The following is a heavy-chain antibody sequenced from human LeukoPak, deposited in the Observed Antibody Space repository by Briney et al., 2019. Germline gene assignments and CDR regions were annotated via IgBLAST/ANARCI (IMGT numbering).Heavy chain of an antibody. D-gene: IGHD1-20*01. J-gene: IGHJ4*02. Sequence: PGGSLRLSCGACGFPFRSFRMHGLREVRGKALVGVSRINSDGNVTSYVDSVKGRFTISRDTAQNKVYLHMNSLRAEDTAVYYCASTFRITGTTYYYWGQGALVTVSS. CDR3: ASTFRITGTTYYY. V-gene: IGHV3-74*01. CDR2: INSDGNVT. CDR1: GFPFRSFR.